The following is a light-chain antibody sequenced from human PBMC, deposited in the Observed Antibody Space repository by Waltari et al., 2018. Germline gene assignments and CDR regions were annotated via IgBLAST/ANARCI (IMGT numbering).Light chain of an antibody. V-gene: IGLV1-44*01. CDR3: ASWDDSLNGLV. J-gene: IGLJ1*01. CDR2: NNN. CDR1: SSNIGSNS. Sequence: QSVLTQPPSASGTPGQRVTVSCSGSSSNIGSNSVTWYQHLPGTTPKLLIYNNNEWPSGVRDRFSASKSGTSASLDISGLQSEDEADYYCASWDDSLNGLVFGTGTKVIAL.